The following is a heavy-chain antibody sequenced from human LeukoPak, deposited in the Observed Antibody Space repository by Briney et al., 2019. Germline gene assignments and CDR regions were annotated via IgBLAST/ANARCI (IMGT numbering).Heavy chain of an antibody. CDR1: GGSISSSSYY. Sequence: SGTLSLTCTVSGGSISSSSYYWGWIRQPPGKGLEWIGSIYYSGSTYYNPSLKSRVTISVDTSKNQFSLKLSSVTAADTAVYYCARAGPTTVTNYWGQGTLVTVSS. CDR2: IYYSGST. CDR3: ARAGPTTVTNY. J-gene: IGHJ4*02. D-gene: IGHD4-17*01. V-gene: IGHV4-39*07.